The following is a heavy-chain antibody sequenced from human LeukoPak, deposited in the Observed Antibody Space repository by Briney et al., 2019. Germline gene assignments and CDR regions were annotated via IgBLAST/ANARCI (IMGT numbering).Heavy chain of an antibody. Sequence: PSETLSLTCTVSGGSISSYYWSWIRQPAGKGLEWIGRIYTSGSTSFNPSLKSRVTMSVDTSKKQFSLKLNSVTAADTAVYYCARCTGTYHYYMDVWGKGTTVTVSS. CDR3: ARCTGTYHYYMDV. CDR2: IYTSGST. V-gene: IGHV4-4*07. J-gene: IGHJ6*03. CDR1: GGSISSYY. D-gene: IGHD1-7*01.